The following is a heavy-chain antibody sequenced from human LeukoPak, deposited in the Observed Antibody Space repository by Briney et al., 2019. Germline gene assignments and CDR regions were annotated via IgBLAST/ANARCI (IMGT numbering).Heavy chain of an antibody. CDR1: GGSISSGGYY. CDR2: IYYSGST. CDR3: ARRGPQPGTDAFDI. Sequence: SETLSLTCTVSGGSISSGGYYWSWIRQHPGKGLGWIGYIYYSGSTYYNPSLKSRVTISVDTSKNQFSLKLSSVTAADTAVYYCARRGPQPGTDAFDIWGQGTMVTVSS. J-gene: IGHJ3*02. V-gene: IGHV4-31*03. D-gene: IGHD1-14*01.